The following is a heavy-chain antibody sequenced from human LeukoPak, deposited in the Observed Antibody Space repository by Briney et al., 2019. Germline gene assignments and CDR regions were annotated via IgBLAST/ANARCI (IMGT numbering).Heavy chain of an antibody. CDR3: ARSLGYSGYDPNFYYYGMDV. J-gene: IGHJ6*02. V-gene: IGHV3-21*01. CDR2: ISSSSSYI. CDR1: GFTFSSYS. Sequence: PGGSLRLSCAASGFTFSSYSMNWVRQAPGKGLEWVSSISSSSSYIYYADSVKGRFTISRDNAKNSLYLQMNSLRAEDTAVYYCARSLGYSGYDPNFYYYGMDVWGQGTTVTASS. D-gene: IGHD5-12*01.